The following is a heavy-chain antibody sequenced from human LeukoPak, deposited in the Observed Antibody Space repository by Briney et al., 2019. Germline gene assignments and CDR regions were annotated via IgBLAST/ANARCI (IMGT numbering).Heavy chain of an antibody. J-gene: IGHJ5*02. V-gene: IGHV4-39*01. CDR1: GVSISSSNSY. CDR3: ASTLDTPGDWFDP. D-gene: IGHD5-18*01. Sequence: SETLSLTCTVSGVSISSSNSYWGWIRQPPGKGLEWIGSIYYSGNTYYNASLKSQVSISIDTSKNQFSLRLTSVTAADTAVYYCASTLDTPGDWFDPWGQGTLVTVSS. CDR2: IYYSGNT.